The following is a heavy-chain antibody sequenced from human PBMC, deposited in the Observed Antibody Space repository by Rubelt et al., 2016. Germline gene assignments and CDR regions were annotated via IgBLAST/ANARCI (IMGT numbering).Heavy chain of an antibody. D-gene: IGHD2-8*01. J-gene: IGHJ3*02. Sequence: QITLKESGPTLMKPTQTLTLTCTFSGFSLSTSGVAVGWIRQPPGTALEWLHLIFWDDDKRYSPSLQTRLTITKDTTKNQVVLTMTNVDPEDTATYVWARRKAPVSYAFDIWGHGTTVTVSS. CDR2: IFWDDDK. V-gene: IGHV2-5*02. CDR1: GFSLSTSGVA. CDR3: ARRKAPVSYAFDI.